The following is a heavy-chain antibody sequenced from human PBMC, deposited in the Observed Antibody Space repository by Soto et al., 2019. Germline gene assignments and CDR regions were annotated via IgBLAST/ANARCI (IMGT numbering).Heavy chain of an antibody. D-gene: IGHD4-4*01. CDR1: GGTFSSSA. V-gene: IGHV1-69*01. Sequence: QVQLVQSGAEMKKPGSSVKVSCKASGGTFSSSAISWVRQAPGQGLEWLGGIIPMFDITNYPQKFQGRVTMTADESTNTAYMELSTLRSDDTAVYYCARVSRNPIAFYSYGMDVWGQGTTVTVSS. J-gene: IGHJ6*02. CDR3: ARVSRNPIAFYSYGMDV. CDR2: IIPMFDIT.